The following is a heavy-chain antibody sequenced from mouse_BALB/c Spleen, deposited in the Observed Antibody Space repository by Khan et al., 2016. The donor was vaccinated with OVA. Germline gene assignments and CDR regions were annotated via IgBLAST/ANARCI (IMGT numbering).Heavy chain of an antibody. CDR2: IAPGNGSS. J-gene: IGHJ2*01. V-gene: IGHV1S41*01. D-gene: IGHD1-1*02. CDR3: ARAMGGKVPLDY. Sequence: DLVKPGASVKLSCKASGYTFTSYWITWIKQRPGQGLEWIGRIAPGNGSSYYNEMFKGKATLTVDTSSNTAYIQLSSLSSEGSAVYFCARAMGGKVPLDYWGQGTTLTVSS. CDR1: GYTFTSYW.